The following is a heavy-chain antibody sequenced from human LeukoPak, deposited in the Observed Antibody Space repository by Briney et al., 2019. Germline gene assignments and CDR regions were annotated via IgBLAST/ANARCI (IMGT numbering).Heavy chain of an antibody. Sequence: GGSLRLSCAASGFTFSSYAMSWVRQAPGKGLEWVSAISGSGGSTYDADSVKGRFTISRDNSKNTLYLQMNSLRAEDTAVYYCAKMGSGGSSRGFFDYWGQGTLVTVSS. CDR1: GFTFSSYA. V-gene: IGHV3-23*01. D-gene: IGHD2-15*01. CDR3: AKMGSGGSSRGFFDY. J-gene: IGHJ4*02. CDR2: ISGSGGST.